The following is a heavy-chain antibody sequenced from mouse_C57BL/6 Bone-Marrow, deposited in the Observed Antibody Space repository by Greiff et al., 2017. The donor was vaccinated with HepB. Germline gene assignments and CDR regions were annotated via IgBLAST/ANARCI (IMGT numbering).Heavy chain of an antibody. CDR2: IYPGSGST. CDR1: GYTFTSYW. Sequence: QVQLQHPGAELVKPGASVKMSCKASGYTFTSYWITWVKQRPGQGLEWIGDIYPGSGSTNYNEKFKSKATLTVDTSSSTAYMQLSSLTSEDSAVYYCARTGSTTVVATDYAMDYWGQGTSVTVSS. J-gene: IGHJ4*01. CDR3: ARTGSTTVVATDYAMDY. V-gene: IGHV1-55*01. D-gene: IGHD1-1*01.